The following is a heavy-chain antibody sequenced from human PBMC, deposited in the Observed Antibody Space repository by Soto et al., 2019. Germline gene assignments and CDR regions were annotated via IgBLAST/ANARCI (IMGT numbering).Heavy chain of an antibody. CDR1: GGSISRSSYY. J-gene: IGHJ6*02. D-gene: IGHD5-12*01. V-gene: IGHV4-39*01. Sequence: SENLSLTSTVSGGSISRSSYYWGWIRQPPGKGLEWIGSIYYSGSTYYNPSLKSRVTISVDTSKNQFSLKLSSVTAADTAVYYCASVRRGGYDSLRYYYGMDVWGQGTTVTVSS. CDR2: IYYSGST. CDR3: ASVRRGGYDSLRYYYGMDV.